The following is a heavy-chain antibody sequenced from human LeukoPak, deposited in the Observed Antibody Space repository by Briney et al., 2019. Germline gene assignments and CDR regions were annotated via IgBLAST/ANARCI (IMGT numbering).Heavy chain of an antibody. CDR2: IYYSGST. Sequence: SETLSLTCTVSGGSISSYYWSWIRQPPGKGLEWIGYIYYSGSTNYNPSLKSRVTISVDTSKNQFSLKLSSVTAADTAVYYCARHTSDIAAAGIDYWGQGTLVTVSS. D-gene: IGHD6-13*01. CDR1: GGSISSYY. V-gene: IGHV4-59*08. J-gene: IGHJ4*02. CDR3: ARHTSDIAAAGIDY.